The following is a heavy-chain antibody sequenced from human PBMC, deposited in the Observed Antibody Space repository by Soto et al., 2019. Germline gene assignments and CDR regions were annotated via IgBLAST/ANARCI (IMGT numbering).Heavy chain of an antibody. Sequence: SETLSLTCTVSGGSISSGGYYWSWIRQHPGKGLEWIGYIYYSGSTYYNPSLKSRVTISVDTSKNQFSLKLSSVTAADTAVYYCARGRIWWSYRPRGYNCFDPWGQGTLVTVSS. J-gene: IGHJ5*02. CDR2: IYYSGST. CDR3: ARGRIWWSYRPRGYNCFDP. D-gene: IGHD3-16*02. CDR1: GGSISSGGYY. V-gene: IGHV4-31*03.